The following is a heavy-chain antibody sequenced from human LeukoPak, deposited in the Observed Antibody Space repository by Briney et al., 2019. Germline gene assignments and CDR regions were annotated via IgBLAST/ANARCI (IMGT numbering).Heavy chain of an antibody. Sequence: ASVKVSCKASGGTFSSYAISWVRQAPGQGLEWVGGIIPIFGTANYAQKFQGRVTITADESTSTAYMELSSLRSEDTAVYYCARDQTGDAFLEPYSYYYYYGMDVWGQGTTVTVSS. CDR1: GGTFSSYA. D-gene: IGHD7-27*01. V-gene: IGHV1-69*01. J-gene: IGHJ6*02. CDR3: ARDQTGDAFLEPYSYYYYYGMDV. CDR2: IIPIFGTA.